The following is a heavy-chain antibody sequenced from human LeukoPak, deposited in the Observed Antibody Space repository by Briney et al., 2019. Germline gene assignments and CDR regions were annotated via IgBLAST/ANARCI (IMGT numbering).Heavy chain of an antibody. J-gene: IGHJ4*02. CDR1: GFTFSSYA. Sequence: PGRSLRLSCAASGFTFSSYAMHWVRQAPGKGLEWVSYISSSGSTIYYADSVKGRFTISRDNAKNSLYLQMNSLRAEDTAVYYCARVPSEEYYDYVWGSYRLGPYFDYWGQGTLVTVSS. D-gene: IGHD3-16*02. CDR3: ARVPSEEYYDYVWGSYRLGPYFDY. V-gene: IGHV3-48*03. CDR2: ISSSGSTI.